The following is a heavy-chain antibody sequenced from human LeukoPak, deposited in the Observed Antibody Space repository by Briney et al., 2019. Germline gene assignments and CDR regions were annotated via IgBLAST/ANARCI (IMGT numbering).Heavy chain of an antibody. J-gene: IGHJ4*02. D-gene: IGHD6-13*01. Sequence: SETLSLTCTVSGGSVSSGSYYWSWIRQPPGKGLEWIGYIYYSGGTNYNPSLKSRVTISVDTSKNQFSLKLSSVTAADTAVYYCAKNAGYSSSWIDYWGQGTLVTVSS. CDR3: AKNAGYSSSWIDY. CDR1: GGSVSSGSYY. CDR2: IYYSGGT. V-gene: IGHV4-61*01.